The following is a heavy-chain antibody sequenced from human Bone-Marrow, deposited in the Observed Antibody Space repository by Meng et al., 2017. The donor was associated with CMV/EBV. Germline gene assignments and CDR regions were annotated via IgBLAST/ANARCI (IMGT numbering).Heavy chain of an antibody. CDR3: AHRRNLAAAAPGNYFSP. CDR2: MYSNDDK. CDR1: GFSLSSRGMG. J-gene: IGHJ5*02. V-gene: IGHV2-5*01. Sequence: TLKEAGPTLVKPTQTLTLTCAFFGFSLSSRGMGVGWIRQSPGKALEWLALMYSNDDKQYSPSLRSRLTITEDTSKNQVVLTMTNMDPKDTATYYCAHRRNLAAAAPGNYFSPWGQGILVTVSS. D-gene: IGHD6-13*01.